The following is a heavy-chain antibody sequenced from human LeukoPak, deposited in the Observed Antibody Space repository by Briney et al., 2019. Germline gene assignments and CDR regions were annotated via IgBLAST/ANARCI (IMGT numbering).Heavy chain of an antibody. CDR3: ARELGRAGHNGDPGY. Sequence: SETLSLTCAVSGYSINNDYFWGWIRQPPGKGLEWIGNIHHNGDTYYNPSLKSRVTISIDTSKNQFSLKLSSVTAADTAMYYCARELGRAGHNGDPGYGGQGTLVTVSS. V-gene: IGHV4-38-2*02. D-gene: IGHD2-21*02. CDR1: GYSINNDYF. CDR2: IHHNGDT. J-gene: IGHJ4*02.